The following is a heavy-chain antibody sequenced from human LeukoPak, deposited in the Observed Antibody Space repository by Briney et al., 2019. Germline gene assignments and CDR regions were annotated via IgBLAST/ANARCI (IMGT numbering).Heavy chain of an antibody. V-gene: IGHV3-21*01. CDR2: MSSGSRYI. CDR3: ARDRPTGASRLFVVQ. Sequence: GGSLRLSCAASGFTFSSYSMTWVRQAPRTRLKGVSSMSSGSRYIYCADSVRGRFTISRDNAKNSLYLLMNSLRAEDTAVYYCARDRPTGASRLFVVQWGQGTLVTVSS. CDR1: GFTFSSYS. D-gene: IGHD3-3*01. J-gene: IGHJ4*02.